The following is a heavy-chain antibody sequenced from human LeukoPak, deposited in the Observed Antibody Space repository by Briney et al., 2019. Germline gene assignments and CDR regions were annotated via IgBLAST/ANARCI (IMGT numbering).Heavy chain of an antibody. J-gene: IGHJ3*02. Sequence: PSETLSLTCTVSGGSISSGSYYWSWIRQPAGKGLEWIERIYTSGSTNYNPSLKSRVTISVDTSKNQFSLKLSSVTAADTAVYYCARGPFGIQLWPNDAFDIWGQGTMVTVSS. CDR2: IYTSGST. D-gene: IGHD5-18*01. CDR1: GGSISSGSYY. CDR3: ARGPFGIQLWPNDAFDI. V-gene: IGHV4-61*02.